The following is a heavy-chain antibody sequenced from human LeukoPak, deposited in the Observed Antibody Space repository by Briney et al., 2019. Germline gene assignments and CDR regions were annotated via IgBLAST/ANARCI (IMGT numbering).Heavy chain of an antibody. Sequence: GGSLRLSCAASGFTFSSYAMSWVRQAPGKGLEWVSGISGSGGSTYYADSVKGRFTVSRDNSKNTLYLQMNSLRAEDTAVYYCAKDIGSLISRTLDTWGQGTLVTVSS. CDR1: GFTFSSYA. D-gene: IGHD1-7*01. CDR2: ISGSGGST. J-gene: IGHJ4*02. CDR3: AKDIGSLISRTLDT. V-gene: IGHV3-23*01.